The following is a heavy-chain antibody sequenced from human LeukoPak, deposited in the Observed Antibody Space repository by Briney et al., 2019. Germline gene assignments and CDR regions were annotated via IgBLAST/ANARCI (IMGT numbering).Heavy chain of an antibody. Sequence: SVKVSCKASGGTFSSYAMSWVGQAPGQGLEWMGGIIPIFGTANYAQKFQGRVTITADESTSTAYMELSSLRSEDTAVYYCARPPEGYCSSTSCYDHPYYYYYGMDGWGQGTTVTVSS. D-gene: IGHD2-2*01. V-gene: IGHV1-69*01. J-gene: IGHJ6*02. CDR1: GGTFSSYA. CDR2: IIPIFGTA. CDR3: ARPPEGYCSSTSCYDHPYYYYYGMDG.